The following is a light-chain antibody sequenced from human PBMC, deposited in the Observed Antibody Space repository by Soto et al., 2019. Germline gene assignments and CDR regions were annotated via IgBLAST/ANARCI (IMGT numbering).Light chain of an antibody. CDR3: SSYTSTSTVV. Sequence: QSALTQPASVSGSPGQSITISCTGTSSDVGGYNYVSWYHHHPGKAPRLMIYEVSNRPSGISNRFSASKSGNTASLTISGLQAEDEADYYCSSYTSTSTVVFGGGTKLTVL. CDR2: EVS. CDR1: SSDVGGYNY. V-gene: IGLV2-14*01. J-gene: IGLJ3*02.